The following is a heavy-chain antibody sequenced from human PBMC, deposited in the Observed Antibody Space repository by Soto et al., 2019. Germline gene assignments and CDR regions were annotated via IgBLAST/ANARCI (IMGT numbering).Heavy chain of an antibody. V-gene: IGHV4-31*03. Sequence: SETLSLTCTVSGGSISSGGYYWSWIRQHPGKGLEWIGYIYYSGSTYYNPSLKSRVTISVDTSKNQFSLKLSSVTAADTAVYYCARNDYYDSSGYYLYYFDYWGQGTLVTVSS. D-gene: IGHD3-22*01. CDR3: ARNDYYDSSGYYLYYFDY. J-gene: IGHJ4*02. CDR1: GGSISSGGYY. CDR2: IYYSGST.